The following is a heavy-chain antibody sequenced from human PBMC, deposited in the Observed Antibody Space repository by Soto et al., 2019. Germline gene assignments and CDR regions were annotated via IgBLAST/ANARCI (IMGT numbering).Heavy chain of an antibody. CDR1: GDSISGGDYY. CDR3: ARDQRALRYFDY. Sequence: QVQLQESGPGLVKPSQTLSLTCSVSGDSISGGDYYWSWIRQPPGEALEWIGHIHYSGSTYYNASLKSRLTISLDTSKNEFSLNLSSVTAADTAVYYCARDQRALRYFDYWGQGTLVTVSS. V-gene: IGHV4-30-4*01. CDR2: IHYSGST. J-gene: IGHJ4*02.